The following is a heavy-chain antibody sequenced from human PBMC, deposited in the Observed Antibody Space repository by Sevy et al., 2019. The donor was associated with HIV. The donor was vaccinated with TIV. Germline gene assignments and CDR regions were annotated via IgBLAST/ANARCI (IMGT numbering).Heavy chain of an antibody. CDR2: IRSKAYGGTT. D-gene: IGHD3-3*01. CDR1: GFTFGDYA. Sequence: GGSLRLSCTASGFTFGDYAMSWVRQAPGKGLEWVGFIRSKAYGGTTEYAASVKGRFTISRDDSKSIAYLQINSLKTEDTTVYYCTSLRFLEWLYYMDVWGKGTTVTVSS. J-gene: IGHJ6*03. V-gene: IGHV3-49*04. CDR3: TSLRFLEWLYYMDV.